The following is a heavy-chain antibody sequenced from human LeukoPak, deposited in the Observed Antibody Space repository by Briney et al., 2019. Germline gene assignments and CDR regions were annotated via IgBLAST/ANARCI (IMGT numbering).Heavy chain of an antibody. D-gene: IGHD3-22*01. V-gene: IGHV3-7*01. CDR2: INQDGSGK. CDR3: ARDMDGTMIIVCSLCGDAFDI. CDR1: GFSIGTYW. J-gene: IGHJ3*02. Sequence: PGGSLRLSCAASGFSIGTYWMTWARQVPGKGLEWVANINQDGSGKSYVDSVKGRFTISRDNAKNSLYLQMNGLRADDTAVYYCARDMDGTMIIVCSLCGDAFDIWGQGTMVTVSS.